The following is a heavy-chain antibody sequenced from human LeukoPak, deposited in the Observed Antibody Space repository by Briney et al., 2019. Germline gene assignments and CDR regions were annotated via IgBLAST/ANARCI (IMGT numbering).Heavy chain of an antibody. CDR3: TRVEETATTAAIIRKYSYYYYYMDV. Sequence: GGSLRLSCAASGFTFSSYWMSWVRQAPGKGLEWVANIKQDGSEKHYVDSVKGRFTISRDNAKNSLYLQMSSLRAEDTAVYYCTRVEETATTAAIIRKYSYYYYYMDVWGQGTLVTVSS. V-gene: IGHV3-7*01. D-gene: IGHD4-11*01. CDR1: GFTFSSYW. CDR2: IKQDGSEK. J-gene: IGHJ6*03.